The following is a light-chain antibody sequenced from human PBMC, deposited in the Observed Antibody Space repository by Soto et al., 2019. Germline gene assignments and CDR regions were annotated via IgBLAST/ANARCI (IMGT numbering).Light chain of an antibody. CDR2: EVS. Sequence: QSALTQPPSASGSPGQSGTISCTGFSSDVGNYNYVSWYQQHPGKAPKLIIYEVSKRPSGVPDRFSGSKSDNTASLTVSGLQAEDEADYYCNSYAGNNNVLFGGGTKLTVL. CDR3: NSYAGNNNVL. V-gene: IGLV2-8*01. J-gene: IGLJ2*01. CDR1: SSDVGNYNY.